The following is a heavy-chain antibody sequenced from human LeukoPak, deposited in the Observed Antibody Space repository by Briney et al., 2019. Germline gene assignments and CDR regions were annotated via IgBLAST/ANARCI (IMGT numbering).Heavy chain of an antibody. CDR3: ARVRMGDDFNPFDY. D-gene: IGHD3-16*01. CDR1: GFPFSSYA. CDR2: INSDGSET. V-gene: IGHV3-74*01. J-gene: IGHJ4*02. Sequence: GGSLRLSCAASGFPFSSYAMTWVRHAPGKGLVWVSRINSDGSETLYADSVKGRFTISRDNAKNTLYLQMNSLRAEDTAVYYCARVRMGDDFNPFDYWGQGTLVTVSS.